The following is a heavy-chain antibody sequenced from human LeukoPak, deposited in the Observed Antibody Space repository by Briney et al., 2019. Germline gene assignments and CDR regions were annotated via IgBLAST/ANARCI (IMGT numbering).Heavy chain of an antibody. CDR2: ISGSGGST. CDR1: RFTFSTYA. Sequence: GGSLRLSCAASRFTFSTYAMSWVRQAPGKGLEWVSTISGSGGSTYYADSVKGRFTISRDNSKNTLYLQINSLRAEETAVYYWGGGGFGEAYYYYYYMDVWGKGTTVTVSS. D-gene: IGHD3-10*01. J-gene: IGHJ6*03. CDR3: GGGGFGEAYYYYYYMDV. V-gene: IGHV3-23*01.